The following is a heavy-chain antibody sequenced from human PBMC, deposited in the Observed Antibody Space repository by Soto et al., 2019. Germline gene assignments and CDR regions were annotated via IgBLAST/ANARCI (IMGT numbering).Heavy chain of an antibody. Sequence: SETLSLTCTVSGGSISSSNYYWGWIRQPPGKGLEWIGSIYYSGSTYYNPSLKSRVTISVDTSKNQFSLKLSSVTAADTAVYYCAGHRYDSSGYTPYYFDYWGQGTLVTVFS. CDR2: IYYSGST. D-gene: IGHD3-22*01. CDR1: GGSISSSNYY. J-gene: IGHJ4*02. CDR3: AGHRYDSSGYTPYYFDY. V-gene: IGHV4-39*01.